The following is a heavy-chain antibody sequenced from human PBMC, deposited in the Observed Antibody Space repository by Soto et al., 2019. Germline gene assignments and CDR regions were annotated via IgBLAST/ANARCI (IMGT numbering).Heavy chain of an antibody. D-gene: IGHD3-10*01. J-gene: IGHJ4*02. CDR3: AREIGNRLPYGPVDY. Sequence: GGSLRLSCAASGFTLSGYYVTWMRQTPGKGLEWVSFIGKTGSDIHYADSVEGRFTISRDNAKNSLYLQMNSLRAEDTAVYYCAREIGNRLPYGPVDYWGQGTLVTVSS. V-gene: IGHV3-11*01. CDR2: IGKTGSDI. CDR1: GFTLSGYY.